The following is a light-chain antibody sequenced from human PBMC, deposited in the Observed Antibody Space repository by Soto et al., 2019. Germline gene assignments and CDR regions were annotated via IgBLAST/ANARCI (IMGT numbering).Light chain of an antibody. J-gene: IGLJ2*01. Sequence: QSALTQPPSASGSPGQSVTISCTGTSSDDGGYNYVSWYQQHPGKAPKLMIYEVSKRPSGVPDRFSGSKSGNTASLTVSGLQAEDEADYYCRSYAGSNNYVFGGGTK. V-gene: IGLV2-8*01. CDR1: SSDDGGYNY. CDR3: RSYAGSNNYV. CDR2: EVS.